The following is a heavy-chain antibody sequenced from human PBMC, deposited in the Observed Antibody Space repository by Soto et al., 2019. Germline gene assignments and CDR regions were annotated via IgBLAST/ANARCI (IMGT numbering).Heavy chain of an antibody. V-gene: IGHV3-23*01. J-gene: IGHJ6*02. Sequence: PGGSLRLSCAASGFTFRSYAMSWVRQAPGKGLYWVSSISRSGGFTSYADSVKGRFTISRDTSKNTLYLQMNSLRAEDTAVYYCVAGQYGDNDYYYGMDVWGQGTTVTVSS. CDR3: VAGQYGDNDYYYGMDV. CDR2: ISRSGGFT. D-gene: IGHD4-17*01. CDR1: GFTFRSYA.